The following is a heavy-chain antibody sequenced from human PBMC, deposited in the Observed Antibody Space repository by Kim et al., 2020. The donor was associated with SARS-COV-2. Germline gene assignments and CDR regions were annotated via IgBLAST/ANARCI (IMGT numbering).Heavy chain of an antibody. CDR2: ISSSSSYI. CDR1: GFTFSSYS. J-gene: IGHJ4*02. D-gene: IGHD3-10*01. CDR3: ARDLFSRDDHFDY. V-gene: IGHV3-21*01. Sequence: GGSLRLSCAASGFTFSSYSMNWVRQAPGKGLEWVSSISSSSSYIYYADSVKGRFTISRDNAKNSLYLQMNSLRAEDTAVYYCARDLFSRDDHFDYWGQGTLVTVSS.